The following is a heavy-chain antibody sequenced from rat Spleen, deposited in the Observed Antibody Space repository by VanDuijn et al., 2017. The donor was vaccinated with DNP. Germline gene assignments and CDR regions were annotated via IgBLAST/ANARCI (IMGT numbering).Heavy chain of an antibody. Sequence: EVQLVETGGGSVQPGRSLKLSCVASGFTFNTYWMFWVRQAPGKGLEWVASINPDGASTSYLDSVKGRFTISRDNAENTVYLQMNSLRSEDTATYYCARDQGFWGPGTMVTVSS. CDR3: ARDQGF. V-gene: IGHV5-58*01. CDR1: GFTFNTYW. CDR2: INPDGAST. J-gene: IGHJ1*01.